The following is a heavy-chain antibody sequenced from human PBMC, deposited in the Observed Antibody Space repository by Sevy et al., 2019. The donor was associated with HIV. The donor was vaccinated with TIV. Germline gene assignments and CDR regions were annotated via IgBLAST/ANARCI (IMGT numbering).Heavy chain of an antibody. J-gene: IGHJ4*02. Sequence: GGSLRLSCAASGFTFSDYYMSWIRQAPGKGLEWVSYISSSGSTIYDADSVKGRFTISRDNAKNSLYLQMNSLRAEDTAVYYCARDRDCYSALDYWGQGTLVTVSS. CDR1: GFTFSDYY. D-gene: IGHD2-21*01. V-gene: IGHV3-11*01. CDR2: ISSSGSTI. CDR3: ARDRDCYSALDY.